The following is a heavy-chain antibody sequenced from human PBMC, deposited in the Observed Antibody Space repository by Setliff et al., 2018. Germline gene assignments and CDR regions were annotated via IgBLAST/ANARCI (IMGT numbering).Heavy chain of an antibody. J-gene: IGHJ1*01. CDR2: FHTGGAT. D-gene: IGHD3-10*01. Sequence: PSETLSLTCSVSGGSISSGGFYWSWIRQSAGRGLEWIGHFHTGGATDYNLSLKSRVTISLDSSKNQFSLRLSSVTAADAAVYFCARESATIGEFPLYYFVKWGQGIPVTVSS. CDR3: ARESATIGEFPLYYFVK. CDR1: GGSISSGGFY. V-gene: IGHV4-61*09.